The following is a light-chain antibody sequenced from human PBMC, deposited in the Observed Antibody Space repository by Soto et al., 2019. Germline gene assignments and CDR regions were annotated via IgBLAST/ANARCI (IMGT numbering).Light chain of an antibody. CDR3: RQYDNWPPWT. Sequence: EIVMTQSPATLSVSPGERATLSCRASQSVSSNLAWYQQKPGQAPRLLIYGASTGATGIPARFSGSGSGTEFTLTISSLQSEDFAVYYCRQYDNWPPWTFGQGTKVDIK. CDR2: GAS. J-gene: IGKJ1*01. V-gene: IGKV3-15*01. CDR1: QSVSSN.